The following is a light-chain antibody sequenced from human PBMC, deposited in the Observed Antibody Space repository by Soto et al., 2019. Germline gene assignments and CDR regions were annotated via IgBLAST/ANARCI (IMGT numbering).Light chain of an antibody. CDR1: QSVSSN. V-gene: IGKV3-15*01. CDR2: GAS. J-gene: IGKJ5*01. CDR3: QQYNNWPLT. Sequence: EIVITQSPSTLSVSPGERATLSSRASQSVSSNLAWYQQKPGQAPRLLIYGASSRATGIPVRFSGSGSGTEFTLTISSLQSEDFAVYYCQQYNNWPLTFGQGTRLEI.